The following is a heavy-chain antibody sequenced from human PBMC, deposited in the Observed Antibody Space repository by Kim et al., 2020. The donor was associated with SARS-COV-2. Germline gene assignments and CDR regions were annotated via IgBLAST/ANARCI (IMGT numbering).Heavy chain of an antibody. CDR3: SRDTRPLDY. CDR2: ISGNGRDI. V-gene: IGHV3-11*04. Sequence: GGSLRLSCAGSGFTFSDYYMTWIRQAPGKGLETISYISGNGRDINYVDSVKGRFTISRDNAWNSLYLQMNSLRVEATAMYYCSRDTRPLDYWGQGTLVTVSS. CDR1: GFTFSDYY. J-gene: IGHJ4*02.